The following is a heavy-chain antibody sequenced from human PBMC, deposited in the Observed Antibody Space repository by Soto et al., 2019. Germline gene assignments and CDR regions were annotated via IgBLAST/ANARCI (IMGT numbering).Heavy chain of an antibody. CDR1: GGSISSSSYY. J-gene: IGHJ1*01. CDR2: VFYGGST. CDR3: ATMRVAFQH. V-gene: IGHV4-39*01. Sequence: QLQLQESGPGLVKPSETLSLTCTVSGGSISSSSYYWGWIHQPPGKGLEWIVSVFYGGSTYYNPSLKSRVTISVDTSKNQFSLKLNSVAATDTAVYYCATMRVAFQHWGQGTLVTVSS. D-gene: IGHD2-15*01.